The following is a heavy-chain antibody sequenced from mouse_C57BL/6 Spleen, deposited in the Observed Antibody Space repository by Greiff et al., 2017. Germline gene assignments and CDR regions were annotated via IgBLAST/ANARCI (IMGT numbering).Heavy chain of an antibody. V-gene: IGHV1-53*01. CDR2: INPSNGGT. D-gene: IGHD1-1*01. J-gene: IGHJ4*01. CDR3: AREKGSSYGGYAMDY. CDR1: GYTFTSYW. Sequence: QVQLKQPGTELVKPGASVKLSCKASGYTFTSYWMHWVKQRPGQGLEWIGNINPSNGGTNYNEKFKSKATITVDKSSSTAYMQLSSLTSEDSAVYYCAREKGSSYGGYAMDYWGQGTSVTVSS.